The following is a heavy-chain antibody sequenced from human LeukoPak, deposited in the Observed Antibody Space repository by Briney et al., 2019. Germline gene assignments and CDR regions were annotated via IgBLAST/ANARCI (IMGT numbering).Heavy chain of an antibody. V-gene: IGHV3-30*02. CDR1: GFTFSSHG. CDR3: AKDMGGLLAKHYLDY. J-gene: IGHJ4*02. D-gene: IGHD2-21*01. Sequence: PGGSLRLSCAASGFTFSSHGIHWVRQAPGKGLEWVAFIRYDGSSKYNADSVKGRFTISRDNSKNTVYLQMSSLRAEDTAVYYCAKDMGGLLAKHYLDYWGQETLITVSS. CDR2: IRYDGSSK.